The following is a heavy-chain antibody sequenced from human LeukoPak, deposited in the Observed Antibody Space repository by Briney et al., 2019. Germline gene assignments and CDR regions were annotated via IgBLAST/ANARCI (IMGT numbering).Heavy chain of an antibody. CDR2: INDSGST. CDR1: GGSFSGYY. Sequence: SETLSLTCAVYGGSFSGYYWSWIRQPPGKGLEWIGEINDSGSTNYNPSLKSRVTISVDTSKNQFSLKLSSVTAADTAVYYCDCSRYRNDRAYWGQGTLVTVSS. D-gene: IGHD6-13*01. V-gene: IGHV4-34*01. J-gene: IGHJ4*02. CDR3: DCSRYRNDRAY.